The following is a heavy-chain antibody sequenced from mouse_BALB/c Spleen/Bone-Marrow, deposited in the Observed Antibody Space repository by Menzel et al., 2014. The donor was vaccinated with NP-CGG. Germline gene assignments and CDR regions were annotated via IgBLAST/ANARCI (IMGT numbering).Heavy chain of an antibody. J-gene: IGHJ2*01. D-gene: IGHD1-1*01. CDR1: GYTFTSFY. CDR2: INPSNGGT. V-gene: IGHV1S81*02. CDR3: TRGSYGSSQYYFDY. Sequence: VQLQQSGAELVKPGASVQLSCKASGYTFTSFYMYWVKQRPGQGLEWIGGINPSNGGTYFNEKFKSKATLTLDKSSSTAYMQLSSLTSEDSAVYYCTRGSYGSSQYYFDYWGQGTTLTVSS.